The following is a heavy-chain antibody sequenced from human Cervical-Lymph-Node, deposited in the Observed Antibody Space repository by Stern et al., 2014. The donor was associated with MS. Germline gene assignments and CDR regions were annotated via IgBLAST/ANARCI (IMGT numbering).Heavy chain of an antibody. V-gene: IGHV1-69*12. D-gene: IGHD1-26*01. CDR1: GGSFNNHA. J-gene: IGHJ2*01. CDR3: AKGRGSYWFFDL. CDR2: IIPIFGAP. Sequence: QVQLVPSGGEVKKPGSSVKVSCMASGGSFNNHAVNWVRQAPGQGLEWMGGIIPIFGAPDYAQKFQGRVTITADESTSTVYMEFSSLRSEDTAMYYCAKGRGSYWFFDLWGRGTLVIVSS.